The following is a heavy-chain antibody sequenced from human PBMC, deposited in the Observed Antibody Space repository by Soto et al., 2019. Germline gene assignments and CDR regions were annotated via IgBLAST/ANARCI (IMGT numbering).Heavy chain of an antibody. V-gene: IGHV4-59*01. CDR3: ARALRADY. Sequence: YETLSLTGTVSGGSMINFYWPWIRQPPGKGLEWIGYIYYSGSTNYNPSLKSRATMSVDTSKNQFTLKLTSVTAEDTAVYYCARALRADYWGQGTLVSVSS. CDR2: IYYSGST. J-gene: IGHJ4*02. CDR1: GGSMINFY.